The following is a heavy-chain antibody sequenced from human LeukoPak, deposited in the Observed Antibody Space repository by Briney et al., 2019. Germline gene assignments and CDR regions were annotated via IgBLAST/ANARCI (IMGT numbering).Heavy chain of an antibody. D-gene: IGHD3-10*01. V-gene: IGHV3-30*03. Sequence: GGSLRLSCAASGFSFTSYGTHWVRQAPGKGLEWVALITYDGYYKYYSDSVRGRFTISSDTSKNTLYLQMNSLRAEDTAVYYCARDLSPVVRASPMGYWGQGTLLAVSS. J-gene: IGHJ4*02. CDR3: ARDLSPVVRASPMGY. CDR1: GFSFTSYG. CDR2: ITYDGYYK.